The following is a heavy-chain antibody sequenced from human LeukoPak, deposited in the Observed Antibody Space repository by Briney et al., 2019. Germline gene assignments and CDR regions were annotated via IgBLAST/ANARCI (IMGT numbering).Heavy chain of an antibody. CDR1: GGSFSGYY. Sequence: SETLSLTCAVYGGSFSGYYWSWIRQPPGKGLEWIGEINHSGSTNYNPSLKSRVTISVDTSKNQFSLKLSSVTAADTAVYYCARHDFWSGRFDYWGQGTLVTVSS. J-gene: IGHJ4*02. V-gene: IGHV4-34*01. D-gene: IGHD3-3*01. CDR3: ARHDFWSGRFDY. CDR2: INHSGST.